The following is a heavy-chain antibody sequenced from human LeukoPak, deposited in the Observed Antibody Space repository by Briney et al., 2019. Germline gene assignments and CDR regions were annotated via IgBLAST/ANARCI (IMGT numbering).Heavy chain of an antibody. CDR3: AELGITMIGGV. V-gene: IGHV3-9*01. J-gene: IGHJ6*04. CDR2: ISWNSGSI. Sequence: SGGSLRLSCAASGFTFDDYAMHWVRQAPGKSLEWVSGISWNSGSIGYADSVKGRFTISRDNAKNSLYLQMNSLRAEDTAVYYCAELGITMIGGVWGKGTTVTISS. D-gene: IGHD3-10*02. CDR1: GFTFDDYA.